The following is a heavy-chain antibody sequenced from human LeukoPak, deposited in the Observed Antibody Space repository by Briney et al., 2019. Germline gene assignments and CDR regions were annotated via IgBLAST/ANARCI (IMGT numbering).Heavy chain of an antibody. Sequence: ASVTVSFKCSGYTFTRYGIRGVRPPRGQGVEGVGWSSSYNSNTNYAQQLQARVTMPTDPPTSTAYMELTGLRPDDTPVYYCARDLRVYATPYYYFDYWGQGTLVTVSS. J-gene: IGHJ4*02. D-gene: IGHD2-8*01. CDR2: SSSYNSNT. V-gene: IGHV1-18*01. CDR3: ARDLRVYATPYYYFDY. CDR1: GYTFTRYG.